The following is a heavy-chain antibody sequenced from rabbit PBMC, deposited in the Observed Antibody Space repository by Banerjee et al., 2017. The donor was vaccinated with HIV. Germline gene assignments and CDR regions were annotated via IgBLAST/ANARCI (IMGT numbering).Heavy chain of an antibody. CDR1: LFSFLPISS. J-gene: IGHJ4*01. CDR3: ARDLAGVIGWNFNL. D-gene: IGHD4-1*01. CDR2: INTSSGNT. V-gene: IGHV1S40*01. Sequence: QSLDYPFSSLFNPFPSLTLTFTSSLFSFLPISSLSFFLHAPGKVLEWTACINTSSGNTVYASWAKGRFTISKTSSTTVTLQMTSLTAADTATYFCARDLAGVIGWNFNLWGPGTLVTVS.